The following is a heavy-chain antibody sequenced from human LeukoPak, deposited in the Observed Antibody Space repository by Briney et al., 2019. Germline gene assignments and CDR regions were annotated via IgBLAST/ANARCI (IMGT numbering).Heavy chain of an antibody. Sequence: GGSLRLSCAASGFTFSYYWMSWVRQAPGKGLEWVANIKEDGSENYSVDSVKGRFTISRDNAKNPLYLQMNSLRAEDTAVYYCARVSYYYDSSGYYGDTLYYFDYWGQGTLVTVSS. CDR1: GFTFSYYW. D-gene: IGHD3-22*01. CDR3: ARVSYYYDSSGYYGDTLYYFDY. V-gene: IGHV3-7*01. J-gene: IGHJ4*02. CDR2: IKEDGSEN.